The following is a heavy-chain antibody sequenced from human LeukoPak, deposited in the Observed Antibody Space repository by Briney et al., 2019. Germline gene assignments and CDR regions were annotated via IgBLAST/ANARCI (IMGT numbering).Heavy chain of an antibody. CDR3: ARDLYGSGSNTYYFDY. D-gene: IGHD3-10*01. J-gene: IGHJ4*02. CDR1: GFTFNTYS. CDR2: IDGSGGYM. V-gene: IGHV3-21*01. Sequence: GSLRLSCEASGFTFNTYSMNWARQAPGKGLEWVSSIDGSGGYMFYADSVKGRFTISRDNAKNSLYLQMNSLRAEDTAVYYCARDLYGSGSNTYYFDYWGQGTLVTVSS.